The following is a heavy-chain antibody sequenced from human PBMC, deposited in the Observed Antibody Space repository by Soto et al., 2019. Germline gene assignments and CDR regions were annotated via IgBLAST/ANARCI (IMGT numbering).Heavy chain of an antibody. CDR1: GGTFSSYA. CDR2: IIPTFGTA. V-gene: IGHV1-69*13. D-gene: IGHD1-26*01. J-gene: IGHJ6*02. Sequence: SVKVSCKASGGTFSSYAISWVRQAPGQGHEWMGGIIPTFGTANYAQKFQGRVTITADESTSTAYMELSSLRSEDTAVYYCARKGIAHSRDLLGGMDVWGQGTTVTVSS. CDR3: ARKGIAHSRDLLGGMDV.